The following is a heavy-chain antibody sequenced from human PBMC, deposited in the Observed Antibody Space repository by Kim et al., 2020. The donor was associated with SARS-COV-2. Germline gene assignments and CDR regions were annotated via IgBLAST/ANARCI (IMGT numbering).Heavy chain of an antibody. CDR1: GDPMDSFY. D-gene: IGHD3-22*01. V-gene: IGHV4-59*01. CDR2: IYYNGDT. J-gene: IGHJ6*02. Sequence: SETLSLTCTVSGDPMDSFYWTWIRQPPGKGLEWIGQIYYNGDTNYNPSLESRMSISLDTSKKEFSLRLTSVTAADTAMYFCARAGARSMNYYYYGLDVWGPGPTVTVS. CDR3: ARAGARSMNYYYYGLDV.